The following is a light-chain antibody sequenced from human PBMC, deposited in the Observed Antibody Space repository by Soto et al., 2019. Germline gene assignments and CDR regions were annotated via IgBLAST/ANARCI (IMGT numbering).Light chain of an antibody. CDR3: QQSYSSPFT. CDR1: QSISSY. CDR2: AAS. V-gene: IGKV1-39*01. Sequence: DIPMTQSPSSLSASVGDRDTITCRASQSISSYLNWYQQKPGKAPKLLIYAASSLQSGVQSRFSGSGSGTDFTLTISSLQPEDFATYYCQQSYSSPFTFGPGTKVDIK. J-gene: IGKJ3*01.